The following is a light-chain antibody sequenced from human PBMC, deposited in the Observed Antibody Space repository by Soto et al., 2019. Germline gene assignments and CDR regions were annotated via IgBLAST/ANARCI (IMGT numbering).Light chain of an antibody. CDR3: SSYTSSSTLSVV. J-gene: IGLJ2*01. V-gene: IGLV2-14*01. Sequence: QSVLTQPASVSGSPGQSITMSCTGTSSDVGGYNYVSWYQQHPGKAPKLMIYGVTNRPSGVSNRFSGSKSGNTASLTISGFQAEDEADYYCSSYTSSSTLSVVFGGGTQLTVL. CDR2: GVT. CDR1: SSDVGGYNY.